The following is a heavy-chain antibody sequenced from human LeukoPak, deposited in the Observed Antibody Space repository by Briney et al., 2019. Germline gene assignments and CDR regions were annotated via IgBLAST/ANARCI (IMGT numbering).Heavy chain of an antibody. D-gene: IGHD3-22*01. V-gene: IGHV3-33*01. CDR1: GFTFSSKG. CDR2: IWYDGSSK. CDR3: AREARYESSGYYFDF. J-gene: IGHJ4*02. Sequence: GRSLRLSCEASGFTFSSKGMHWVRQAPGKGLEWVAVIWYDGSSKYYADSVKGRFTISRDNSKNPLYLQMTSLRAEDTAVYYCAREARYESSGYYFDFWGQGTQVTVSS.